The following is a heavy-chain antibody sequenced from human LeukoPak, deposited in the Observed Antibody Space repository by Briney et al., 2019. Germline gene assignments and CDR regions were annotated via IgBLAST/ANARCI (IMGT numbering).Heavy chain of an antibody. J-gene: IGHJ4*02. D-gene: IGHD1-26*01. Sequence: PGGSLRLSCAASGFTFSSYGMHWVRQAPGKGLEWVAVISYDGSNKYYADSVKGRFTISRDNSKNTLYLQMNSLRAEDTAVYYCAKDMGSRATNLDCWGQGTLVSVSS. V-gene: IGHV3-30*12. CDR2: ISYDGSNK. CDR3: AKDMGSRATNLDC. CDR1: GFTFSSYG.